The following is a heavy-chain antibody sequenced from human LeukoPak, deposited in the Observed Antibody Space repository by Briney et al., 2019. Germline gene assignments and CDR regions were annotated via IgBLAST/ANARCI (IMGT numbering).Heavy chain of an antibody. Sequence: PSETLSLTCTVSGGSISSYYWSWIRQPPEKGLEWIGRMYSSGSTNYNPSLKSRVSMSVDTSKNQFSLKLTSVTAADTAVYYCARGGKATVVTMWGQGILVTVSS. V-gene: IGHV4-4*07. D-gene: IGHD4-23*01. CDR1: GGSISSYY. J-gene: IGHJ4*02. CDR3: ARGGKATVVTM. CDR2: MYSSGST.